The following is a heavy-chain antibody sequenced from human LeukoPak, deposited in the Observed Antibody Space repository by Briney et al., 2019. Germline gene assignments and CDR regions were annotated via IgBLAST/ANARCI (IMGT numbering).Heavy chain of an antibody. Sequence: GSLRPSWSASGFSLTTYSIALGRPAAGEGLEWVSVIGPDGGGIQYVDSVKGRFTISRDTSKNTLYLQMNSLRAEDTAVYYCAKYAPPSTLLTRFFDSWGQGTLVTVSS. CDR1: GFSLTTYS. D-gene: IGHD2-21*02. V-gene: IGHV3-23*01. J-gene: IGHJ4*02. CDR3: AKYAPPSTLLTRFFDS. CDR2: IGPDGGGI.